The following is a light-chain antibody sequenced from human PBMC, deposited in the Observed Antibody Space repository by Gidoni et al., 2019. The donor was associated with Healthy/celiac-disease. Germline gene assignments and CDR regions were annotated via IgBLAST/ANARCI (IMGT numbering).Light chain of an antibody. J-gene: IGKJ1*01. V-gene: IGKV3-15*01. CDR2: GAS. CDR3: QQYNNWPPWT. Sequence: EIVMTQSPATLSVSPGERATLSCRASQSVSSNLALYQQKPGHAPRLLIYGASTRATCIPARFSGSVSGTEFTLTISSLESEDFAVYYCQQYNNWPPWTFGQGTKVEIK. CDR1: QSVSSN.